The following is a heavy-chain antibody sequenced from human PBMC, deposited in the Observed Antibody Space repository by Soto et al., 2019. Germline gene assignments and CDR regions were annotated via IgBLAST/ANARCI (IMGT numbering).Heavy chain of an antibody. CDR3: AKDQGRGGYSYGYFSPYFDY. J-gene: IGHJ4*02. V-gene: IGHV3-30*18. CDR2: ISYDGSNK. CDR1: GFTFSSYG. Sequence: GGSLRRSCGASGFTFSSYGMHWVRQAPGKGLEWVAVISYDGSNKYYADSVKGRFTISRDNSKNTLYLQMNSLRAEDTAVYYCAKDQGRGGYSYGYFSPYFDYWGQGTLVTVSS. D-gene: IGHD5-18*01.